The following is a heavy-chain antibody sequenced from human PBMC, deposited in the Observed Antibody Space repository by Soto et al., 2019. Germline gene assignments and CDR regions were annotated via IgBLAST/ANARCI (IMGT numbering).Heavy chain of an antibody. J-gene: IGHJ6*02. CDR2: IYYSGST. CDR1: GGSISSGDYY. CDR3: ARARSWFGDTYGMDV. D-gene: IGHD3-10*01. Sequence: PSETLSLTCTVSGGSISSGDYYWSWIRQPPGKGLEWIGYIYYSGSTYYNPSLKSRATISVDTSKNQFSLKLSSVTAADTAVYYCARARSWFGDTYGMDVWGQGTTVTVSS. V-gene: IGHV4-30-4*01.